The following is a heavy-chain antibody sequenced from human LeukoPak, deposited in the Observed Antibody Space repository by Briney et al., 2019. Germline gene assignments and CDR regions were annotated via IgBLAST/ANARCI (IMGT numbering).Heavy chain of an antibody. V-gene: IGHV5-51*01. CDR2: IYPGDSDT. Sequence: TGASLKISCKGSGYSFTSYWIGWVRQLPGKGLEWMGIIYPGDSDTRYSPSFQGQVTISADKSISTAYLQWSSLKASDTAMYYCATRGAARPNTFDYWGQGTLVTVSS. CDR1: GYSFTSYW. J-gene: IGHJ4*02. D-gene: IGHD6-6*01. CDR3: ATRGAARPNTFDY.